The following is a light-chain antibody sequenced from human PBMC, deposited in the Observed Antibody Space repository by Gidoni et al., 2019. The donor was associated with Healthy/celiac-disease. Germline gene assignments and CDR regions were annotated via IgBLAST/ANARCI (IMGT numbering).Light chain of an antibody. CDR1: NSGSKS. J-gene: IGLJ2*01. V-gene: IGLV3-21*02. CDR3: QVWDSSSDHVV. Sequence: SSVLTQPPSVSVATGQTARITCGGNNSGSKSVHWYQQKPGQAPVLVVYDDSDRPSGIPERFSGSNSGNTATLTISRVEAGDEADYYCQVWDSSSDHVVFGGGTKLTVL. CDR2: DDS.